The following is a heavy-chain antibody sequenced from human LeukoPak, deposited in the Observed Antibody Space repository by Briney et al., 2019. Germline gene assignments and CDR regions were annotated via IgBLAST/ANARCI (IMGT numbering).Heavy chain of an antibody. CDR3: GRGTMTTVTYYFDY. J-gene: IGHJ4*02. Sequence: SETLSLTCAVYGGSFSGYYWSWIRQPPGKGLEWIGEINHSGSTNYNPSLKSRVTISVDTSKNQFSLKLSSVTAADTAVYYCGRGTMTTVTYYFDYWGQGTLVTVSS. CDR1: GGSFSGYY. D-gene: IGHD4-17*01. V-gene: IGHV4-34*01. CDR2: INHSGST.